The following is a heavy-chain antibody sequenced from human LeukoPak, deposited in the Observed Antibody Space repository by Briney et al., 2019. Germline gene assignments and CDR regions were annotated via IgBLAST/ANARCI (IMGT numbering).Heavy chain of an antibody. D-gene: IGHD2-8*01. Sequence: GGSLRLSCAASGFTLSSYWMHWVRQAPGKGLVWVSRINSDESYTNYADSVKGRFTISRDNAKNTLFLQMNSLRAEDTAVYYCASGVDTYWGQGTLVTVSS. CDR3: ASGVDTY. V-gene: IGHV3-74*01. CDR2: INSDESYT. CDR1: GFTLSSYW. J-gene: IGHJ4*02.